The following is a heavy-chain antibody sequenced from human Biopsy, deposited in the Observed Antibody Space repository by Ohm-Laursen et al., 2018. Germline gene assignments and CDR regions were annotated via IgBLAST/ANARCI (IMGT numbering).Heavy chain of an antibody. CDR3: ATGPVQMVYANLRGEFAS. Sequence: SLRLSCTASGFTLSSYIMNWVRQTPGKGLEWVSSISASDDSKYYGDSVKGRFTISRDSSTNTLYLQMNGLRADDTAVYYCATGPVQMVYANLRGEFASWGQGALVTVSS. CDR1: GFTLSSYI. D-gene: IGHD2-8*01. J-gene: IGHJ5*02. V-gene: IGHV3-23*01. CDR2: ISASDDSK.